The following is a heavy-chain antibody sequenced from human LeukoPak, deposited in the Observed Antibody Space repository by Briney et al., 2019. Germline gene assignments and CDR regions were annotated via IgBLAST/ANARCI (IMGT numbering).Heavy chain of an antibody. CDR3: ARHYDSWILYFDY. J-gene: IGHJ4*02. CDR2: INHSGST. V-gene: IGHV4-34*01. CDR1: GGSFSGYY. Sequence: NPSETLSLTCAVYGGSFSGYYWSWIRQPPGKGLEWIGEINHSGSTNYNPSLKSRVTISVDTSKNQFSLKLSSVTAADTAVYYCARHYDSWILYFDYWGQGTLVTVSS. D-gene: IGHD3-3*01.